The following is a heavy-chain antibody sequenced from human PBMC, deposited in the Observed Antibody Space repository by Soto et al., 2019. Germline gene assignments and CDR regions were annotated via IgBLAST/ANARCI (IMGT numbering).Heavy chain of an antibody. J-gene: IGHJ4*02. CDR1: GYTLTELS. V-gene: IGHV1-24*01. D-gene: IGHD4-17*01. CDR2: FDPEDGET. Sequence: ASVKVSCKVSGYTLTELSMHWVRQAPGKGLEWMGGFDPEDGETIYAQKFQGRVTITEDTSTDTAYMELSSLRSEDTAVYYCATDPHTKYGAFDYWGQGTLVTVSS. CDR3: ATDPHTKYGAFDY.